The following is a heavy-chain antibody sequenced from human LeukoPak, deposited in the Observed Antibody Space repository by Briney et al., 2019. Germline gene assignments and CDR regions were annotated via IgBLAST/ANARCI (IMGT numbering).Heavy chain of an antibody. V-gene: IGHV4-59*01. CDR3: ARIMQTPWGMDV. CDR2: IYYSGTT. CDR1: GGSISPYY. Sequence: PSETLSLTCTVSGGSISPYYWSWIRQPPGKGLEYIGNIYYSGTTDYNPSLKSRVTISVDTSKNQFSLKVTSVSAADTAVYYCARIMQTPWGMDVWGQGTTVTVSS. J-gene: IGHJ6*02. D-gene: IGHD4-23*01.